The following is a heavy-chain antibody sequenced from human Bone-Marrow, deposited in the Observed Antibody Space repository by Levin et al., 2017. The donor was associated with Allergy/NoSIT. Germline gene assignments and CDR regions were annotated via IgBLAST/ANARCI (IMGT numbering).Heavy chain of an antibody. J-gene: IGHJ4*02. CDR2: ISGSGGST. V-gene: IGHV3-23*01. CDR3: AKLTTSFDY. D-gene: IGHD1-14*01. CDR1: GFTFSSYA. Sequence: GESLKISCAASGFTFSSYAMSWVRQAPGKGLEWVSAISGSGGSTYYADSVKGRFTISRDNSKNTLYLQMNSLRAEDTAVYYCAKLTTSFDYWGQGTLVTVSS.